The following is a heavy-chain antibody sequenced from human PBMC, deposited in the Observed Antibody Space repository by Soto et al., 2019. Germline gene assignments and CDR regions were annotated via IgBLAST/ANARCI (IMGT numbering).Heavy chain of an antibody. CDR3: ARGNNRNGVNNWFDP. V-gene: IGHV4-59*01. D-gene: IGHD1-20*01. J-gene: IGHJ5*02. CDR1: GGSISSYY. CDR2: IYYSGST. Sequence: PSETLSLTCTVSGGSISSYYWSWIRQPPGKGLEWIGYIYYSGSTNYNPSLKSRVTISVDTSKNQFSLKLSSVTAADTAVYYCARGNNRNGVNNWFDPWGQGTLVTVSS.